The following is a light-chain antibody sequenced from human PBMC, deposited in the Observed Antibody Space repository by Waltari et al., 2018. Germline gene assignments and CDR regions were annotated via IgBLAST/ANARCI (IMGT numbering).Light chain of an antibody. CDR2: DVN. CDR3: SSYTADTTRV. V-gene: IGLV2-14*03. CDR1: SRDVGRYKY. Sequence: QSPLTQPASVSGSPGRSITISCSGTSRDVGRYKYVSWFQQLPGKAPKLMIYDVNNRPSGVSTRFSGSKSGNTASLTISGLQAEDEADYYCSSYTADTTRVFGGGTKLTVL. J-gene: IGLJ3*02.